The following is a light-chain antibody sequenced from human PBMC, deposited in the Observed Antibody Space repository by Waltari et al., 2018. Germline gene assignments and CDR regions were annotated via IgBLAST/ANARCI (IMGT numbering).Light chain of an antibody. V-gene: IGKV3-15*01. CDR2: AAS. J-gene: IGKJ2*01. Sequence: IAMTQSPATLSVSPGERATLACRASQTVNTNLAWYLQKPGQAPRLLIYAASKRATGIPARFSGGGSGTEVTLTISGLQSEDSAVYYCQQYNYWPGTFGQGTTLDIK. CDR1: QTVNTN. CDR3: QQYNYWPGT.